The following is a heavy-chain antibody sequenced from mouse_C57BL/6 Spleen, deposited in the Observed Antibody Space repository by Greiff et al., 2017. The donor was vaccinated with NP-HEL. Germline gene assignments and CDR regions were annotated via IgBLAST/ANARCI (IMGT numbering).Heavy chain of an antibody. CDR2: IHPNSGST. Sequence: QVQLQQPGAELVKPGASVKLSCKASGYTFTSYWMPWVKQRPGQGLEWIGMIHPNSGSTNYNEKFKGKATLTVDKSPSTGNMQLSRLTSEGSAVYYGARGCGYYDYAMDYWGQGTSVTVSS. CDR3: ARGCGYYDYAMDY. D-gene: IGHD2-3*01. J-gene: IGHJ4*01. CDR1: GYTFTSYW. V-gene: IGHV1-64*01.